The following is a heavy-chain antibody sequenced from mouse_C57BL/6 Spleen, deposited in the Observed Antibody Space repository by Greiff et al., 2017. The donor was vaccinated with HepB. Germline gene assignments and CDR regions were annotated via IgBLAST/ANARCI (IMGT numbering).Heavy chain of an antibody. CDR2: IDPSDSYT. D-gene: IGHD2-4*01. J-gene: IGHJ4*01. Sequence: QVQLQQPGAELVMPGASVKLSCKASGYTFTSYWMHWVKQRPGQGLEWIGEIDPSDSYTNYNQKFKGKSTLTVDKSSSTAYMQLSSLTSEDSAVYYCARSGDDYDPLYAMDYWGQGTSVTVSS. V-gene: IGHV1-69*01. CDR1: GYTFTSYW. CDR3: ARSGDDYDPLYAMDY.